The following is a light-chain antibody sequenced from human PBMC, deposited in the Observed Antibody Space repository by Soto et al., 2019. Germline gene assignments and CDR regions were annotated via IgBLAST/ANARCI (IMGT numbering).Light chain of an antibody. Sequence: QSALTQPASVSGSPGQSITISCTGTSSDVGGYNYVSWYQQHPGKAPKLMIYDVSHRPSGVSNRFSGSKSGNTASLTISWLQAEDEAAYYYSSYTSSSTLDVFGTGTQLTVL. CDR1: SSDVGGYNY. CDR3: SSYTSSSTLDV. CDR2: DVS. V-gene: IGLV2-14*01. J-gene: IGLJ1*01.